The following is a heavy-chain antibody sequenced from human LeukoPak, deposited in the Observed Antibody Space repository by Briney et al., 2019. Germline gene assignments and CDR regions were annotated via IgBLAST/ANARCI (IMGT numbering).Heavy chain of an antibody. D-gene: IGHD3-10*01. CDR2: IYFSGST. V-gene: IGHV4-61*01. CDR1: GDSVSSGSYY. Sequence: SETLSLTCTVSGDSVSSGSYYWSWIRQPPGKGLEWIGYIYFSGSTNYNPSLKSRVTMSVDTSKNQFSLKLSSVTAADTAVYYCARPMVRGVNDALDIWGQGTMVTVSS. CDR3: ARPMVRGVNDALDI. J-gene: IGHJ3*02.